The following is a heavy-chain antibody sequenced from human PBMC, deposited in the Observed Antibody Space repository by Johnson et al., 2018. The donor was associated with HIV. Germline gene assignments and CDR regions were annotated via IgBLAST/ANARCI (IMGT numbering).Heavy chain of an antibody. V-gene: IGHV3-30*02. CDR2: IRYDGSNK. J-gene: IGHJ3*02. CDR3: ARMTNTGSHHDGFDI. CDR1: EFTFSSYD. Sequence: QMLLVESGGGVVQPGGSLKLSCAASEFTFSSYDMHWVRQAPGKGLEWVTFIRYDGSNKYYADSVKGRFTISRDNSKNTLYLQMNRLRAEDTAVYYCARMTNTGSHHDGFDIWGQGTMVTVSS. D-gene: IGHD3-10*01.